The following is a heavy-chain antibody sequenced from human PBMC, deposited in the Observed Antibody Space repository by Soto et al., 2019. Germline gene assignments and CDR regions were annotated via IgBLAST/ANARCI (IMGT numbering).Heavy chain of an antibody. V-gene: IGHV1-18*01. Sequence: QGQLVQSGPEVKKPGASVKVSCKASGYTFSRYGISWVRQAPGQGLEWMGWVSGYNGDTKYAQKVQGRVTMTIDTSTYTAYMELRSLTSDDTAIYYCAKNGPPPYYYDGMDVWGQGTTVTVSS. D-gene: IGHD2-8*01. CDR1: GYTFSRYG. J-gene: IGHJ6*02. CDR3: AKNGPPPYYYDGMDV. CDR2: VSGYNGDT.